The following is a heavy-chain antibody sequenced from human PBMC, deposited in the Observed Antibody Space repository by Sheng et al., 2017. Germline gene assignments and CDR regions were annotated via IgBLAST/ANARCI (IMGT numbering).Heavy chain of an antibody. D-gene: IGHD2-2*01. V-gene: IGHV3-21*01. CDR2: ISRASDYI. CDR1: GFTFSSYT. CDR3: VRSVPSAHYDY. J-gene: IGHJ4*02. Sequence: ELQLVESGGGLVEPGGSLRLSCAASGFTFSSYTMNWVRQAPGKGLEWVSSISRASDYIFYADSVKGRFTISRANAKNSLSLQMNSLRAEDTAVYYCVRSVPSAHYDYWGQGISVTVSS.